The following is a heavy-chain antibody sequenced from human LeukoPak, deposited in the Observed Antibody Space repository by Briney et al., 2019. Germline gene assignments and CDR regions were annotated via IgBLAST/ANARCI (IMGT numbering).Heavy chain of an antibody. J-gene: IGHJ4*02. V-gene: IGHV1-24*01. CDR1: GYTLTELS. CDR2: FDPKDGDT. CDR3: ATQLSSGWPLRHLPFDY. D-gene: IGHD3-22*01. Sequence: ASVKVSCKVSGYTLTELSVHWVRQAPGKGLEWMGNFDPKDGDTIYAQKFQGRVTMTEDTSTDTAYMELSSLRSEDTAVYYCATQLSSGWPLRHLPFDYWGQGTLVTVSS.